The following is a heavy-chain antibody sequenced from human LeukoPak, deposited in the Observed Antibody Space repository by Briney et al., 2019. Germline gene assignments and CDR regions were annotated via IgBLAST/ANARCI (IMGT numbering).Heavy chain of an antibody. CDR2: INNDGSTT. J-gene: IGHJ5*02. CDR3: ARGYSSSWYNWLDP. CDR1: GFTFNSYW. Sequence: PGGPLRLSCAASGFTFNSYWMHWVRQAPGKGLVWVSQINNDGSTTRYADSVKGRFTISRDNAENTLYLQMSSLRAEDAAVYYCARGYSSSWYNWLDPWGQGTLVTVSS. D-gene: IGHD6-13*01. V-gene: IGHV3-74*01.